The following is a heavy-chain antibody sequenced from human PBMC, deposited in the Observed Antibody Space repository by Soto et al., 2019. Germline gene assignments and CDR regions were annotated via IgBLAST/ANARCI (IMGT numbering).Heavy chain of an antibody. D-gene: IGHD2-21*01. Sequence: QVQLLQSGAEVEKPGASVKVSCKASGYTFSAYYIHWLRQARGQGPEWLGWINPNSGGTSYSQKFQAWITLTRDTSISTAYMELASLRSDDTAVYYCARANSIRPYYYNMDVWGQGTSVTVSS. J-gene: IGHJ6*02. CDR2: INPNSGGT. V-gene: IGHV1-2*04. CDR3: ARANSIRPYYYNMDV. CDR1: GYTFSAYY.